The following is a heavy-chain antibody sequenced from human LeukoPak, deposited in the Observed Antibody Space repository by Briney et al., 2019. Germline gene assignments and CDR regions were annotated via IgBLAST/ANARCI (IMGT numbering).Heavy chain of an antibody. J-gene: IGHJ4*02. CDR2: MNPNSGNT. Sequence: ASVKVSCKASGYTFTSYDIIWVRQATGQGLEWMGWMNPNSGNTGYAQKFQGRVTMTRNTSISTAYMELSSLRSEDTAVYYCARGGYSYFWTGGRELDYWGQGTLVTVSS. V-gene: IGHV1-8*02. CDR1: GYTFTSYD. D-gene: IGHD3/OR15-3a*01. CDR3: ARGGYSYFWTGGRELDY.